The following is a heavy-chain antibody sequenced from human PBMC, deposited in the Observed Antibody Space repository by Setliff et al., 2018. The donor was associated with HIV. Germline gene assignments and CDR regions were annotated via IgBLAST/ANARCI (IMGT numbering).Heavy chain of an antibody. CDR3: ARVGSYWSTFDY. D-gene: IGHD1-26*01. Sequence: ASVKVSCKASGYTLTTFGISWVRQAPGQGLEWMGWINTETGNPMYAQGFKGRLVFSLDTSVSTAYLQISSLKTEDTAMYYCARVGSYWSTFDYWGQGALVTVSS. CDR2: INTETGNP. CDR1: GYTLTTFG. J-gene: IGHJ4*02. V-gene: IGHV7-4-1*02.